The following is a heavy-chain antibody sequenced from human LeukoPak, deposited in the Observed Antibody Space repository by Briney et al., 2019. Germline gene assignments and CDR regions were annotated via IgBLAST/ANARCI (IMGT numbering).Heavy chain of an antibody. CDR1: GGSISSYY. V-gene: IGHV4-59*08. Sequence: PSETLSLTCTVSGGSISSYYWSWIRQPPGKGLEWIGYIYYSGSTNYNPSLKSRVTISVDTSKNQFSLKLSSVTAADTAVYYCARCNIVVVPAADWFDPWGQGTLVTVSS. CDR2: IYYSGST. CDR3: ARCNIVVVPAADWFDP. J-gene: IGHJ5*02. D-gene: IGHD2-2*01.